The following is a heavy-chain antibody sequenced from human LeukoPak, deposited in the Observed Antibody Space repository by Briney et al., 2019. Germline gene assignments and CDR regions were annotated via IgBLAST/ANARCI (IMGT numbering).Heavy chain of an antibody. CDR1: GYTFTGYY. CDR3: ARATYYDILTGYHYFDY. J-gene: IGHJ4*02. Sequence: ASVKVSCKASGYTFTGYYMHWVRQAPGQGLEWMGWINPNSGGTNYAQKFQGRVTMTRDTSISTAYMELSRLRSDDTAVYYCARATYYDILTGYHYFDYWGQGTLVTVSS. V-gene: IGHV1-2*02. D-gene: IGHD3-9*01. CDR2: INPNSGGT.